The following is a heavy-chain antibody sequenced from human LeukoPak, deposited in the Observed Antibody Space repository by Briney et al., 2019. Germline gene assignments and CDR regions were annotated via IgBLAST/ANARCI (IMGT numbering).Heavy chain of an antibody. V-gene: IGHV1-69*13. CDR1: GGTFSSYA. CDR2: IIPIFGTA. J-gene: IGHJ4*02. D-gene: IGHD6-6*01. Sequence: SVKVSCKASGGTFSSYAISWVRQAPGQGLEWMGGIIPIFGTANYAQKFQGRVTITADESTSTVYMELRSLRSDDTAVYYCARDTAEYSSDYWGQGTLVTVSS. CDR3: ARDTAEYSSDY.